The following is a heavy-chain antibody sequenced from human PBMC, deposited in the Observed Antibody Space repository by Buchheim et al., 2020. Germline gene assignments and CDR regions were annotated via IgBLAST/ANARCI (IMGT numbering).Heavy chain of an antibody. Sequence: QVQLQESGPGLVKPLKILALTCIVSGGSISSGGYYWSWLRQHPGKGLEWIGYIYYSGSTYYNPSLKSRVTISVDTSTNQFSLKMSSVTAADTAVYYCARSRIMITFGGVIVIDWFDPWGQGTL. V-gene: IGHV4-31*03. J-gene: IGHJ5*02. CDR3: ARSRIMITFGGVIVIDWFDP. CDR1: GGSISSGGYY. D-gene: IGHD3-16*02. CDR2: IYYSGST.